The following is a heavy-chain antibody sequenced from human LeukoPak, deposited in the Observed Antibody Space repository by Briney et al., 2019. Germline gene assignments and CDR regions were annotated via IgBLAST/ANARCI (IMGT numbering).Heavy chain of an antibody. CDR3: TTLIRITMIVVVTHDAFDI. J-gene: IGHJ3*02. Sequence: GGSLRLSCAASGFTFSNAWMSWVRQAPGKGLEWVGRIKSKTDGGITDYAAPVKGRFTISRDDSKNTLYLQMNSLKTEDTAVYYCTTLIRITMIVVVTHDAFDIWGQGTMVTVSS. CDR2: IKSKTDGGIT. V-gene: IGHV3-15*01. D-gene: IGHD3-22*01. CDR1: GFTFSNAW.